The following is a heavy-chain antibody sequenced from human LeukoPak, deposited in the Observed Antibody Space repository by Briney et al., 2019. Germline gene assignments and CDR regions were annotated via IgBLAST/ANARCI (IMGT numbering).Heavy chain of an antibody. CDR2: INPNSGVT. J-gene: IGHJ4*02. CDR1: GYTFTSYG. Sequence: GASVKVSCKASGYTFTSYGISWVRQAPGQGLEWMGWINPNSGVTNSAQKFQGRVTMTRDMSFSTAYMELTRLRSDDTAVYYCARPIYDILTGYLYYFDYWGQGTLVTVSS. V-gene: IGHV1-2*02. D-gene: IGHD3-9*01. CDR3: ARPIYDILTGYLYYFDY.